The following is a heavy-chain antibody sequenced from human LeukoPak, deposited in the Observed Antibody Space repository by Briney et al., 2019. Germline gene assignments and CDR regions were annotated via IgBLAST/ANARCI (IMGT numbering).Heavy chain of an antibody. V-gene: IGHV4-31*03. CDR2: IYYSGST. D-gene: IGHD3-22*01. CDR1: GGSISSCGYY. Sequence: SETLSLTCTVSGGSISSCGYYWSWIPQHTGKVREWNGYIYYSGSTYSNPSLQSRVTISVDTSKNQFSLKLSSATTADTAVYYCARECDYDSSAYYYAFDIWGQGTMVTVSS. CDR3: ARECDYDSSAYYYAFDI. J-gene: IGHJ3*02.